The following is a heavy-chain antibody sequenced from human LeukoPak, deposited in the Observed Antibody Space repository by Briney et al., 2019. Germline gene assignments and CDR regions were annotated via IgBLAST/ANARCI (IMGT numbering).Heavy chain of an antibody. CDR3: VKDNPVCHV. Sequence: PGGALGLSCTASGFTFSDNGMHWARQAPGKGLEWVAFIRNDESDTYYADSVKGRFTISRDNAKNTLYLQMNSLATEDTAVYYCVKDNPVCHVWGKGTTVAVSS. J-gene: IGHJ6*04. V-gene: IGHV3-30*02. D-gene: IGHD2-2*01. CDR2: IRNDESDT. CDR1: GFTFSDNG.